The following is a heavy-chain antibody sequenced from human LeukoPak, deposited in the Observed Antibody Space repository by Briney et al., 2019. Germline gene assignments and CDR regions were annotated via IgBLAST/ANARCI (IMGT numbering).Heavy chain of an antibody. J-gene: IGHJ4*02. CDR3: ARGVTVAFDY. CDR2: IYYSGST. CDR1: GGSISSGGYY. Sequence: PSETLSLTCTVSGGSISSGGYYWSWIRQHPGRGLEWIGYIYYSGSTYYNPSLKSRVTISVDTSKNQFSLKLSSVTAADTAVYYCARGVTVAFDYWGQVTLVTVSS. V-gene: IGHV4-31*03. D-gene: IGHD4-23*01.